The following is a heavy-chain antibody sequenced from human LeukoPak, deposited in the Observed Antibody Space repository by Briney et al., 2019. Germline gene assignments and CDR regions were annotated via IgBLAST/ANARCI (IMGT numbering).Heavy chain of an antibody. V-gene: IGHV3-23*01. CDR3: AKASTAMVTNYYYGMDV. D-gene: IGHD5-18*01. CDR1: GFTFSSYA. J-gene: IGHJ6*02. CDR2: ISGSGGST. Sequence: GGSLRLSCAASGFTFSSYAMSWVRQAPGKGLEWVSAISGSGGSTYYADSVKGRFTTSRDNSKNTLYLQMNSLRAEDTAVYYCAKASTAMVTNYYYGMDVWGQGTTVTVSS.